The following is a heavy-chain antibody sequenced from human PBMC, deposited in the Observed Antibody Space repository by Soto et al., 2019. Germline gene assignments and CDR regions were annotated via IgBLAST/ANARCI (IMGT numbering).Heavy chain of an antibody. V-gene: IGHV3-23*01. CDR2: ISGSGGST. Sequence: GGSLRLSCTASGFTFSSYAMSWVRQAPGKGLDWVSAISGSGGSTYYADSVKGRFTISRDNSKNTLYLQMNSLRAEDTAVYYCAKDRGYDSLPYYYYYGMDVWGQGTTVTVSS. CDR1: GFTFSSYA. CDR3: AKDRGYDSLPYYYYYGMDV. D-gene: IGHD3-22*01. J-gene: IGHJ6*02.